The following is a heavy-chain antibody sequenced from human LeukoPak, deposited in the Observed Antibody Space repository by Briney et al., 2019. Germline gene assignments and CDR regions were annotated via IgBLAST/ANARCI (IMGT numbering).Heavy chain of an antibody. V-gene: IGHV4-4*07. CDR2: IYTSGST. Sequence: PSETLSLTCTVSGASISSYYWTWIRQPAGEGLEWIGRIYTSGSTNYNPSLKSRVTISVDTSKNQFSLKLSSVTAADTAVYYCAREGPNHYYFDYWGQGTLVTVSS. D-gene: IGHD1-14*01. CDR3: AREGPNHYYFDY. CDR1: GASISSYY. J-gene: IGHJ4*02.